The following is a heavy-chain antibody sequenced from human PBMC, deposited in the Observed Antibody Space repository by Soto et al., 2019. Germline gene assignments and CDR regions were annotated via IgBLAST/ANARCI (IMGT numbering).Heavy chain of an antibody. CDR2: TYYRSKWDY. Sequence: QVQLQQSGPGLVKPSQTLSLTCAISGDSVSTNSATWDWIRRSPSRGLEWLGRTYYRSKWDYDYAESEKGRLNTNPDTSNTQVSLHLDSVHPDDTAVYYCARLIGNSWLDSWGQGTLVTLSS. CDR3: ARLIGNSWLDS. J-gene: IGHJ5*01. D-gene: IGHD2-8*01. V-gene: IGHV6-1*01. CDR1: GDSVSTNSAT.